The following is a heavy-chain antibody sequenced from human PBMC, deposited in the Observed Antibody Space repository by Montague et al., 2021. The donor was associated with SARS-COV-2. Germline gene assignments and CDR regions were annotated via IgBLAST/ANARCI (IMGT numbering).Heavy chain of an antibody. CDR2: IYTSGST. J-gene: IGHJ3*02. CDR3: ASGTYYYDSSGPPSLSWFAFDI. Sequence: TLSLTCTVSGGSISSGSNYWSWIRQPAGKGLEWIGRIYTSGSTNYNPSLKSRVTISVDTSKNQFSLKLSSVTAADAAVYYCASGTYYYDSSGPPSLSWFAFDIWGQGTMVTVSS. CDR1: GGSISSGSNY. V-gene: IGHV4-61*02. D-gene: IGHD3-22*01.